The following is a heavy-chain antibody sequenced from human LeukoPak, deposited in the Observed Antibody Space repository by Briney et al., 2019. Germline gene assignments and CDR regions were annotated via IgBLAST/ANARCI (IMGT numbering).Heavy chain of an antibody. D-gene: IGHD6-13*01. CDR3: ARDRFVIAAAGRQGYYFDY. J-gene: IGHJ4*02. CDR1: GGSISSSNS. Sequence: SETLSLTCAVSGGSISSSNSWSWVRQPPGKGLEWIGEIYHSGSTNYNPSLKSRVTISVDKSKNQFSLKLSSVTAADTAVYYCARDRFVIAAAGRQGYYFDYWGQGTLVTVSS. V-gene: IGHV4-4*02. CDR2: IYHSGST.